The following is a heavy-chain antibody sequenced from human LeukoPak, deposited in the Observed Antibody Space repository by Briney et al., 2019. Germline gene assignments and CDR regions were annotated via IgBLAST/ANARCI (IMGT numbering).Heavy chain of an antibody. CDR3: ASSRPLVTNDY. Sequence: GGSLRLSCAASGFSFNSYWMTWVRQAPGKGLEWVANIKQDGSEKYYVDSVKGRFTISRDNAKNSVYLQMNSLRAEDTAVYYCASSRPLVTNDYWGQGTLVTVSS. J-gene: IGHJ4*02. V-gene: IGHV3-7*01. D-gene: IGHD2-8*01. CDR1: GFSFNSYW. CDR2: IKQDGSEK.